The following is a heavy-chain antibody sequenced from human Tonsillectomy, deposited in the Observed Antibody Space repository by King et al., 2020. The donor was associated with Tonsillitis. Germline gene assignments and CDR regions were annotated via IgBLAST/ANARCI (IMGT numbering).Heavy chain of an antibody. CDR2: IDPSDSYT. V-gene: IGHV5-10-1*03. CDR3: ARLPAGSSWTSLFTLGAFDY. Sequence: VQLVESGAEVKKPGESLRLSCQGSGYSFTNYWISWVRQMPGKGLEWVGRIDPSDSYTNYSPSFQGHVTISADKSISTAYLQWSSLKASDTAIYYCARLPAGSSWTSLFTLGAFDYWGQGTLVTVSS. J-gene: IGHJ4*02. D-gene: IGHD6-13*01. CDR1: GYSFTNYW.